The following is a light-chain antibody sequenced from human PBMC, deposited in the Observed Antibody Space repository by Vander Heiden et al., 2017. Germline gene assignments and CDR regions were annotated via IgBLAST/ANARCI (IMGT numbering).Light chain of an antibody. CDR2: KNS. J-gene: IGLJ3*02. Sequence: QSVMTQPPSASGTPGQRVTISCSGTRSNIGNNYVYWYQQFPGMAPKLLIYKNSHRPSGGPDRFSGSRSGTSAYLDISGLRSEDEADYDCAAWDESLSGWGCGGGTKL. V-gene: IGLV1-47*01. CDR1: RSNIGNNY. CDR3: AAWDESLSGWG.